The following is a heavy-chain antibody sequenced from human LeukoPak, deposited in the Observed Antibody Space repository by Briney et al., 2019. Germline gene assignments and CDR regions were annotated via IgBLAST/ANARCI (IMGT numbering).Heavy chain of an antibody. D-gene: IGHD1-1*01. CDR2: IRSKTEGETK. V-gene: IGHV3-15*01. CDR3: ATGVVTGTSR. CDR1: GFTFSYYA. J-gene: IGHJ4*02. Sequence: GGSLRLSCAASGFTFSYYAMSWVRQAPGKGLEWVARIRSKTEGETKEYAASVKGRFTISRDDSRSRLYLQMNSLKTEDTAVYYCATGVVTGTSRWGQGTLVTVSS.